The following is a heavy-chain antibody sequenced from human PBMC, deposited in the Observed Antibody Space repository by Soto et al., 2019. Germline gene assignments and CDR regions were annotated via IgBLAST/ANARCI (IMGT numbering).Heavy chain of an antibody. CDR3: ARVKTYGYDY. CDR1: GGSVSSDNYY. V-gene: IGHV4-61*01. D-gene: IGHD5-18*01. J-gene: IGHJ4*02. CDR2: IYYSGST. Sequence: PSETLSLTCTVSGGSVSSDNYYWSWVRQPPGKGLEWIGYIYYSGSTNYNPSLKSRVTISGDTSRNQFSLKLSSVTAADTAVYYCARVKTYGYDYWGQGTLVTVSS.